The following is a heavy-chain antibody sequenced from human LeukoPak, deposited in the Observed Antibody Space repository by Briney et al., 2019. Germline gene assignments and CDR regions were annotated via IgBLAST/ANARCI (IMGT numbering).Heavy chain of an antibody. CDR1: GFTFSGYP. CDR3: ASLDTAKQPLANH. V-gene: IGHV3-7*03. J-gene: IGHJ5*02. CDR2: IREERGQE. Sequence: GKSLRLSCAASGFTFSGYPIHWVRQAPGKGLEWVANIREERGQEYYVDSVKGRFTISKNSAKNSLYLQMNTLRVEDTAMYYCASLDTAKQPLANHWGQGTLVTVSS. D-gene: IGHD5-18*01.